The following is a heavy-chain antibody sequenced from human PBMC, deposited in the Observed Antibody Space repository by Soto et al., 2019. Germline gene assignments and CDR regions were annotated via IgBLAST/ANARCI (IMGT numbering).Heavy chain of an antibody. Sequence: ASVQVSCKASGFTFSNFAVQWVRQARGQPLEWMGWIVVGSGNTNYAQKFQERVTITRDMSTSTAYMELSSLRSADTAVYYCSFAPNWTYQLTRYWGRGTQVTVSS. J-gene: IGHJ4*02. CDR3: SFAPNWTYQLTRY. V-gene: IGHV1-58*01. D-gene: IGHD2-2*01. CDR1: GFTFSNFA. CDR2: IVVGSGNT.